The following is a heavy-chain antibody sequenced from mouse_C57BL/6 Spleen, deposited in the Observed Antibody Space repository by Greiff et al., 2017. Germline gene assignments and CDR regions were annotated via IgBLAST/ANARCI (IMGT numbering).Heavy chain of an antibody. D-gene: IGHD1-1*01. J-gene: IGHJ1*03. CDR1: GYTFTSYW. CDR2: IDPSDSYT. V-gene: IGHV1-50*01. CDR3: ARWDYGSSVWYFDV. Sequence: VQLQQPGAELVKPGASVKLSCKASGYTFTSYWMQWVKQRPGQGLEWIGEIDPSDSYTNYNQKFKGKATLTVDTSSSTAYMQLSSLTSEDSAVYYCARWDYGSSVWYFDVWGTGTTVTVSS.